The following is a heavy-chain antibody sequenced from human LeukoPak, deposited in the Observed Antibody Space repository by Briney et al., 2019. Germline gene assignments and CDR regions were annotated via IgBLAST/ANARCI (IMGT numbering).Heavy chain of an antibody. CDR1: GGSISSSY. J-gene: IGHJ3*02. CDR2: IYISGST. D-gene: IGHD4-17*01. V-gene: IGHV4-4*07. Sequence: SETLSLTCSVSGGSISSSYWNWIRQPAGKGLEWIGRIYISGSTNYNPSLKSRVTMSVDTSKNQFSLNVTSVTAADTAVYYCARHRSTRLRGDSFEIWGQGTKVTVSS. CDR3: ARHRSTRLRGDSFEI.